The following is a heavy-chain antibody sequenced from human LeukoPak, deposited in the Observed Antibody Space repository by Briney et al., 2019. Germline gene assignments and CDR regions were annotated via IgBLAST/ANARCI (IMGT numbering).Heavy chain of an antibody. Sequence: GGSLRLSCSASGFTFSDYDMHWVRQEKGKGLEWVSSIGTGGHTYYAPSVKGRFTISRENAKNSLYLQMNSLRAGDTAIYYCTRGGLEAPCDVWGQGTMVAVSS. D-gene: IGHD5-24*01. CDR1: GFTFSDYD. CDR2: IGTGGHT. J-gene: IGHJ3*01. CDR3: TRGGLEAPCDV. V-gene: IGHV3-13*01.